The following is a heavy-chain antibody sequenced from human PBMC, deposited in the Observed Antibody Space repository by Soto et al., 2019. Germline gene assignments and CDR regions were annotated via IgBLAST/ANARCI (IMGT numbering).Heavy chain of an antibody. Sequence: ASVKVSWKASGYTFTSYYMHWVRQAPGQGLEWMGIINPSGGSTSYAQKFQGRVTMTRDTSTSTVYMELSSLRSEDTAVYYCARDLQKGCSGGSCDAGYYYYYYMDVWGKGTTVTVSS. CDR1: GYTFTSYY. CDR2: INPSGGST. J-gene: IGHJ6*03. CDR3: ARDLQKGCSGGSCDAGYYYYYYMDV. V-gene: IGHV1-46*03. D-gene: IGHD2-15*01.